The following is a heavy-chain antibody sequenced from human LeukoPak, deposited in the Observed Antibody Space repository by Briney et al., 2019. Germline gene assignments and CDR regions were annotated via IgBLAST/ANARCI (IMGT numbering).Heavy chain of an antibody. CDR1: GGTFSSYA. J-gene: IGHJ6*03. CDR2: IIPLFGTA. Sequence: ASVKVSCKASGGTFSSYAISWVRQAPGQGLEWVGGIIPLFGTANYAQKFQGRVTITADEYTSTAYMELNSLRSEDTAVYYWARTKYVSEEYYYYYYRDVWGKGTTVTISS. V-gene: IGHV1-69*13. CDR3: ARTKYVSEEYYYYYYRDV. D-gene: IGHD3-10*01.